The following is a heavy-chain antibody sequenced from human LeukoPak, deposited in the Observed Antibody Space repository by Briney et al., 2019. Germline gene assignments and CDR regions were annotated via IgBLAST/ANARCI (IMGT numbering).Heavy chain of an antibody. CDR3: ARQPGAGWFDP. Sequence: GESLKISCQASGYSFTSSWIGWARQMPGKGLEWMAIINPGDSDARYSPSFQGQVTISADKSISTVYLQWGSLKASDTAMYYCARQPGAGWFDPWGQGTLVTVSS. J-gene: IGHJ5*02. CDR1: GYSFTSSW. D-gene: IGHD3-10*01. V-gene: IGHV5-51*01. CDR2: INPGDSDA.